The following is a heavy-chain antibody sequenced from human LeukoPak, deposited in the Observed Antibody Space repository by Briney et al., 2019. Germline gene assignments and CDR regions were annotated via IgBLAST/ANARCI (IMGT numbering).Heavy chain of an antibody. CDR2: IYYTGNT. V-gene: IGHV4-39*07. D-gene: IGHD1-26*01. Sequence: SETLSLTCAVSGASISGSGYYLGWIRQPPGKGLEWIGNIYYTGNTYYNASLQSRVTISIDTSKNQFSLKLSSVTAADTAVYYCARWSGSYSGDYWGQGTLVTVSS. CDR3: ARWSGSYSGDY. J-gene: IGHJ4*02. CDR1: GASISGSGYY.